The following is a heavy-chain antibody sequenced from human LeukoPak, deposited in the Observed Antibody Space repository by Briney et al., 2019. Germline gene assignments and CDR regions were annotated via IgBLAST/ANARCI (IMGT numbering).Heavy chain of an antibody. Sequence: SVKVSCKASVGTFSSYAISWVRQAPGQGLEWMGGIIPIFGTANYAQKFQGRVTITADESTSTAYMELSSLRSEDTAVYYCARDLHYYDSSGRQVVHFDYWGQGTLVTVSS. CDR2: IIPIFGTA. CDR3: ARDLHYYDSSGRQVVHFDY. D-gene: IGHD3-22*01. J-gene: IGHJ4*02. V-gene: IGHV1-69*13. CDR1: VGTFSSYA.